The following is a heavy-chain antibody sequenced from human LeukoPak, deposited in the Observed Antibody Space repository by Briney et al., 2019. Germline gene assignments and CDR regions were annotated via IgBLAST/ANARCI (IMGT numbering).Heavy chain of an antibody. V-gene: IGHV1-8*03. Sequence: EASVKVSCKASGYTFTSYDINWVRQATGLGLEWMGWMNPNSGNTGYAQKFQGRVTITRNTSISTAYMELSSLRSEDTAGYYCARGRYYDFWSGYGSPWGQGTLVTVSS. D-gene: IGHD3-3*01. J-gene: IGHJ5*02. CDR2: MNPNSGNT. CDR1: GYTFTSYD. CDR3: ARGRYYDFWSGYGSP.